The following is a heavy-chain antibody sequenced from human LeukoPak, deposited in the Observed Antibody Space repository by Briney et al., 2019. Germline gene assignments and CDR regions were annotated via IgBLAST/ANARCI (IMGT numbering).Heavy chain of an antibody. V-gene: IGHV4-59*12. D-gene: IGHD3-22*01. CDR1: GGSISSYY. Sequence: SETLSLTCTVSGGSISSYYWSWIRQPPGKGLEWIGYIYYSGSTNYNPSLKSRVTISVDTSKNQFSLKLSSVTAADTAIYYCARAPLYHYDSSGYLFDYWGQGTLVTVSS. CDR2: IYYSGST. CDR3: ARAPLYHYDSSGYLFDY. J-gene: IGHJ4*02.